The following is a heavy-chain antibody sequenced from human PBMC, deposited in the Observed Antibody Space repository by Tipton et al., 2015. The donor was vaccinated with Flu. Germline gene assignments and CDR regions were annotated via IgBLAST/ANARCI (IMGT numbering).Heavy chain of an antibody. CDR3: ARGSGSGTDVTFYF. V-gene: IGHV4-4*07. CDR2: MYVSGST. D-gene: IGHD3-10*01. J-gene: IGHJ4*02. Sequence: TLSLTCTVSGGSMSSFYWTWIRQPAGKGLEWIGRMYVSGSTKYNPSLKSRVTMSVDTFKNQFSLKLSSVTAADTAVYYCARGSGSGTDVTFYFWGQGTLVTVSS. CDR1: GGSMSSFY.